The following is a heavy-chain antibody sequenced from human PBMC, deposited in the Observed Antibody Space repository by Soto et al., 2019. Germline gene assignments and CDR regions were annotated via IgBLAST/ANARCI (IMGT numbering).Heavy chain of an antibody. J-gene: IGHJ5*02. Sequence: ASVKVSCKASGYTFTSYSMHWVRQAPGQRLEWMGWINAGNGNTKYSQKFQGRVTITRDTSASTAYMELSSLRSEDTAVYYCARSTMVRGVTPWGQGTLVTVSS. D-gene: IGHD3-10*01. CDR2: INAGNGNT. CDR3: ARSTMVRGVTP. V-gene: IGHV1-3*01. CDR1: GYTFTSYS.